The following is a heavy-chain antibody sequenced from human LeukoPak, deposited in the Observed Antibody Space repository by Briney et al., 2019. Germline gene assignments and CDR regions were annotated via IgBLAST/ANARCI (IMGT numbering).Heavy chain of an antibody. V-gene: IGHV3-21*01. Sequence: GGSLRLSCVGSGFSFSGNSMNWVRQAPGKGLEWVSGISRTSTYIYYADSVQGRFTISRDNAKNSLYLQMDSLRAEDTAVYYCARDYCSGATCYSLPSGFWGQGTLVTVSS. CDR3: ARDYCSGATCYSLPSGF. CDR1: GFSFSGNS. CDR2: ISRTSTYI. J-gene: IGHJ4*02. D-gene: IGHD2-15*01.